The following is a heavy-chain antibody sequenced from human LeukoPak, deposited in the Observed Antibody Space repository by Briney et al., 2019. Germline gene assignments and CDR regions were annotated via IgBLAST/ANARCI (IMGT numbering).Heavy chain of an antibody. CDR2: ISAYNGNT. CDR1: GYTFTSYG. Sequence: VASVTVSCKASGYTFTSYGISWVRQAPGQGLEWMGWISAYNGNTNYAQKLQGRVTITTDTSTSTAYMKLRSLRSDDTAVYYCARDAVGATRWFDPWGQGTLVTVSS. D-gene: IGHD1-26*01. V-gene: IGHV1-18*01. J-gene: IGHJ5*02. CDR3: ARDAVGATRWFDP.